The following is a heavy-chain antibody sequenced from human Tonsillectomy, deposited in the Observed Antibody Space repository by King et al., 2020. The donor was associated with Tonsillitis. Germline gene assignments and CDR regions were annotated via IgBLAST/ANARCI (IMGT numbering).Heavy chain of an antibody. Sequence: VQLVESGGGLVKPGGSLRLSCAASGFTFSNAWMSWVRQAPGKGLEWVGRIKSKTNGGTTDYAAPVKGRFTISRDDSKNTLYLQMNSLKTEETAVYYCTYSGGWYLDAFDIWGQGTMVTVSS. J-gene: IGHJ3*02. V-gene: IGHV3-15*01. CDR2: IKSKTNGGTT. CDR1: GFTFSNAW. CDR3: TYSGGWYLDAFDI. D-gene: IGHD6-19*01.